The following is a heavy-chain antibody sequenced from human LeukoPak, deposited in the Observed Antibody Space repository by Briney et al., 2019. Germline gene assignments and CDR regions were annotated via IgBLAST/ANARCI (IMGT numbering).Heavy chain of an antibody. Sequence: ASVKVSCKASGGTFSSYAISWVRQAPGQGLEWMGGIIPIFGTANYAQKFQGRVTITPDESTNTAYMELSSLRAEDTAVYYCARENGGNIFDYWGQGTLVTVSS. J-gene: IGHJ4*02. D-gene: IGHD4-23*01. V-gene: IGHV1-69*13. CDR3: ARENGGNIFDY. CDR2: IIPIFGTA. CDR1: GGTFSSYA.